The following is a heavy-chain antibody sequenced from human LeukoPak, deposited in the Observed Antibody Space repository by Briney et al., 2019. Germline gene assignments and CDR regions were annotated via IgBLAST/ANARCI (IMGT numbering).Heavy chain of an antibody. V-gene: IGHV4-59*01. CDR3: AREGYSSGWYAY. CDR1: GGSISSYY. CDR2: IYYSGST. Sequence: SETLSLTCTVSGGSISSYYWSWIRQPPGKGLKWIGYIYYSGSTNYNPSLKSRVTISVDTSKTQFSLKLSSVTAADTAVYYCAREGYSSGWYAYWGQGTLVTVSS. J-gene: IGHJ4*02. D-gene: IGHD6-19*01.